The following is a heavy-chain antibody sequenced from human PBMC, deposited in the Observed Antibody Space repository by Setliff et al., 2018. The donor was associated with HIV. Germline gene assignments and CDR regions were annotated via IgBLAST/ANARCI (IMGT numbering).Heavy chain of an antibody. CDR1: GGSISSGDYY. J-gene: IGHJ5*02. Sequence: LTCTVSGGSISSGDYYWSWIRQPPGKGLEWIGYIYYSGSTYYNPSLKSRVTISVDTSKNQFSLRLSSVAAGDTAAYYCARLRREEQWLVRGWFDPWGQGTLVTVSS. CDR2: IYYSGST. V-gene: IGHV4-30-4*08. D-gene: IGHD6-19*01. CDR3: ARLRREEQWLVRGWFDP.